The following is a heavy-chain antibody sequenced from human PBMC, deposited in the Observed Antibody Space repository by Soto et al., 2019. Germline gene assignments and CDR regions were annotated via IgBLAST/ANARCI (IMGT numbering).Heavy chain of an antibody. D-gene: IGHD3-10*02. V-gene: IGHV1-18*01. CDR2: ISGYNGDTNT. CDR1: GYIFTNYA. CDR3: ARDNYVWTGYVLDN. J-gene: IGHJ4*02. Sequence: QVQLVQSAAEVRKPGASVKVSCKACGYIFTNYAISLERQAPGQGPEWMGWISGYNGDTNTHYSQKFQGRVTMTTDMSTTTAYMELRSLRSYDTAGYYCARDNYVWTGYVLDNWGPGTLVTVSS.